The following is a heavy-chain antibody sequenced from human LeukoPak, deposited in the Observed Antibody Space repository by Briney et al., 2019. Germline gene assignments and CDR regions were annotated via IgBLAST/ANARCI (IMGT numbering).Heavy chain of an antibody. CDR2: LSTSGTT. CDR1: GGSIGDYY. Sequence: KSSETLSLTCTVSGGSIGDYYWSWIRQPAGKGLEWIGRLSTSGTTNYTPSLKSRVTMSVDTSKNQFSLKLSSVTAADTAVYYCARLRDYYYYYMDVWGKGTTVTLSS. V-gene: IGHV4-4*07. CDR3: ARLRDYYYYYMDV. J-gene: IGHJ6*03.